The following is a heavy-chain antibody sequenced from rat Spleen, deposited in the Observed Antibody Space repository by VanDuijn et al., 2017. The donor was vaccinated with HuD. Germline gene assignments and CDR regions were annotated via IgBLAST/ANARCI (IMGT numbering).Heavy chain of an antibody. J-gene: IGHJ2*01. Sequence: EVHLVESGGELVQPGRSLRLSCAASGFTFSSFPMAWVRQGPRKGLEWVATISSGGGATYYPDSVKGRFSISRDNVKSTLYLQMDSLRSEDTATYYCARHYYSFDYWGQGVLVTVSS. D-gene: IGHD1-2*01. CDR1: GFTFSSFP. V-gene: IGHV5-25*01. CDR2: ISSGGGAT. CDR3: ARHYYSFDY.